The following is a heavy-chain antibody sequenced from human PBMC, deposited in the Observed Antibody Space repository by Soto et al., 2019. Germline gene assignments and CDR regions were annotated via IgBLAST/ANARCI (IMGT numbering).Heavy chain of an antibody. CDR1: GYTFTIYG. D-gene: IGHD3-10*01. V-gene: IGHV1-18*01. CDR2: ISAYNGNT. J-gene: IGHJ4*01. CDR3: ARGGYSLLWFGEPQLYYFDY. Sequence: ASVNVSCKASGYTFTIYGISWVLQAPGQGLEWMGWISAYNGNTNYAQKLQGRVTMTTDTSTSTAYMELRSLRSDDTAVYYCARGGYSLLWFGEPQLYYFDYWGQGTLVTVSS.